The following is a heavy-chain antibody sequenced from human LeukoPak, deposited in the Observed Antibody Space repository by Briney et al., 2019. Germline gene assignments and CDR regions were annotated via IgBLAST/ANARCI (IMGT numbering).Heavy chain of an antibody. D-gene: IGHD3-22*01. CDR2: IYYSGST. J-gene: IGHJ4*02. CDR3: ARDNYYDSSGYCLDY. Sequence: PSQTLSLTCTVSGGSLSSGDYYWRWIRQPPGKGLEWIGYIYYSGSTYYNPSLKSRVTISVDTSKNQFSLKLSSVTAADTAVYYCARDNYYDSSGYCLDYWGQGTLVTVSS. CDR1: GGSLSSGDYY. V-gene: IGHV4-30-4*01.